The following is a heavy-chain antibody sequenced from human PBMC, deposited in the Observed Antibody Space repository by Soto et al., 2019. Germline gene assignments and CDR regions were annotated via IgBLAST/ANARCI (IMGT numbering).Heavy chain of an antibody. CDR3: ARPTYYYDSSGPPAY. Sequence: PGWALRLYGSPAGFAFSTCSMHWVRPTPREVQEWVSYISSSSSTRFYAYSVKGRFTVSRDNAKNSLYLQMNSLRAEDTAVYYCARPTYYYDSSGPPAYWGQGTLVTVSS. D-gene: IGHD3-22*01. CDR2: ISSSSSTR. CDR1: GFAFSTCS. V-gene: IGHV3-48*01. J-gene: IGHJ4*02.